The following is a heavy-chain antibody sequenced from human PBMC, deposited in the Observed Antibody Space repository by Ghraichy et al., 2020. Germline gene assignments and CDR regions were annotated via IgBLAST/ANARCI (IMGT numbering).Heavy chain of an antibody. CDR1: GGSISSYY. CDR3: ARHAKNDYSNYLGWFDP. Sequence: SETLSLTCIVSGGSISSYYWSWIRQPPGKGLEWIGDIYYSGSTNYNPSLKSRVTISVDTSKNQFSLKLRSVTAADTAVYYCARHAKNDYSNYLGWFDPWGQGTLVTVSS. J-gene: IGHJ5*02. CDR2: IYYSGST. V-gene: IGHV4-59*08. D-gene: IGHD4-11*01.